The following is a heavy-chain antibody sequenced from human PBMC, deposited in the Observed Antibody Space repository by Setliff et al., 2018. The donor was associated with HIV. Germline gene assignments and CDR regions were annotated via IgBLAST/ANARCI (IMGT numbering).Heavy chain of an antibody. Sequence: SETLSLTCIVSGASISSDTWSWIRQPPGKGLQWIGFIYNSEMINYNPSLKSRVSMSLDTSKNQFSLKVRSVTAADTAVYYCARGRLETTDDWGQGMLVTVPQ. CDR2: IYNSEMI. J-gene: IGHJ4*02. V-gene: IGHV4-59*08. CDR1: GASISSDT. D-gene: IGHD3-10*01. CDR3: ARGRLETTDD.